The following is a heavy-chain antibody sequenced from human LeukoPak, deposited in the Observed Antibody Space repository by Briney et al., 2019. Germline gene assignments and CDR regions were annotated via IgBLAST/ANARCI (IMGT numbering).Heavy chain of an antibody. J-gene: IGHJ5*02. D-gene: IGHD1-26*01. CDR3: AREPGPRWGFDP. CDR1: GYTFTGYY. CDR2: INPNSGGT. Sequence: ASVKLSCKASGYTFTGYYMHWERQAPGQGLELMGWINPNSGGTNYAQKFQGRVTMTRDTSISTAYMELSRLRSDDTAVYYCAREPGPRWGFDPWGQGTLVTVSS. V-gene: IGHV1-2*02.